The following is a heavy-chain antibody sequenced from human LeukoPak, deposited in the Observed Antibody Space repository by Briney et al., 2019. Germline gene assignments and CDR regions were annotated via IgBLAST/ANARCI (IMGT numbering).Heavy chain of an antibody. Sequence: SETPSLTCAVYGGSFSGYYWSWIRQPPGKGLEWIGEINHSGSTNYNPSLKSRVTISVDTSKNQFSLKLSSVTAADTAVYYCARGPNLYYYDSSGYDYWGQGTLVTVSS. CDR3: ARGPNLYYYDSSGYDY. CDR2: INHSGST. CDR1: GGSFSGYY. D-gene: IGHD3-22*01. J-gene: IGHJ4*02. V-gene: IGHV4-34*01.